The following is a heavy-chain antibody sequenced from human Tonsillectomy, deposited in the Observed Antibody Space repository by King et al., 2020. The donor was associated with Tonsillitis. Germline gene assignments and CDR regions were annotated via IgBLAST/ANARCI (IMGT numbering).Heavy chain of an antibody. CDR2: IYYSGST. Sequence: QLQESGPGLVNPSETLSLTCTVSGGSISSYYWSWIRQPPGNGLEWIGYIYYSGSTNYNPSLKSRVTISVDTSKNQFSLILSSVTPADTAVYFCARHYYYDIFTCFDAFDIWGQGTMVTVSS. J-gene: IGHJ3*02. D-gene: IGHD3-9*01. V-gene: IGHV4-59*08. CDR3: ARHYYYDIFTCFDAFDI. CDR1: GGSISSYY.